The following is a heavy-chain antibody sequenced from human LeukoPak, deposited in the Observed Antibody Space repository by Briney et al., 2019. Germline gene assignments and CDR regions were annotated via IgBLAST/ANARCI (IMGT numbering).Heavy chain of an antibody. Sequence: GGSLRLCCAASGFTFSSYAMSWVRQAPGKGLEWVSAISGSGGSTYYADSVKGRFTISRDNSKNTLYLQMNSLRAEDTAVYYCARFYYDSSGYWSLRAFDIWGQGTMVTVSS. J-gene: IGHJ3*02. V-gene: IGHV3-23*01. CDR3: ARFYYDSSGYWSLRAFDI. CDR1: GFTFSSYA. D-gene: IGHD3-22*01. CDR2: ISGSGGST.